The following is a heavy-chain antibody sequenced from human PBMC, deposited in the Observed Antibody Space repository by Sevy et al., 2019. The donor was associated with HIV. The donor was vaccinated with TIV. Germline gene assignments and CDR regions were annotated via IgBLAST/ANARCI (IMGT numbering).Heavy chain of an antibody. CDR2: ISDSGDTT. D-gene: IGHD3-10*01. CDR1: GFTFTNYA. V-gene: IGHV3-23*01. Sequence: GGSLRLSCAASGFTFTNYAMNWVRQAPGKGLEWVSGISDSGDTTHYAESAKGRFTISRDNSKNTVSLQMRSLRAEDTAIYYCAKLPSTVMFREKGYWGQGTRVTVSS. J-gene: IGHJ4*02. CDR3: AKLPSTVMFREKGY.